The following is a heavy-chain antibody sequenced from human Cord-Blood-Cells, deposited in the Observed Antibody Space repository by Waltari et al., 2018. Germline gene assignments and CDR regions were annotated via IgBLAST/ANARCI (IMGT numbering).Heavy chain of an antibody. Sequence: QLQLQESGPGLVKPSETLSLTCTVSGGSISSSSYYWGWISQPPGKGLEWIGSIYYSGSTYYNPSLKSRVTISVDTSKNQFALKLSSVTAADTAVYYCARRPYYDILTGYYNYYYYMDVWGKGTTVTVSS. CDR1: GGSISSSSYY. V-gene: IGHV4-39*01. D-gene: IGHD3-9*01. J-gene: IGHJ6*03. CDR3: ARRPYYDILTGYYNYYYYMDV. CDR2: IYYSGST.